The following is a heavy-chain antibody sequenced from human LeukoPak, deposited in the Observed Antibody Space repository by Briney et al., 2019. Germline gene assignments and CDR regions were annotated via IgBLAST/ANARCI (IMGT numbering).Heavy chain of an antibody. CDR2: IIPIIDAT. D-gene: IGHD3-10*01. V-gene: IGHV1-69*11. CDR3: ASSLLRMADLLPSHFDY. Sequence: SVKVSCKASGRGFPGLAVTWLRHVPGQGFEWMGRIIPIIDATHYAQKFQDRVTITAAESTSTAYMELHSLRSEDTAVYFCASSLLRMADLLPSHFDYWGQGTLVTVSS. CDR1: GRGFPGLA. J-gene: IGHJ4*02.